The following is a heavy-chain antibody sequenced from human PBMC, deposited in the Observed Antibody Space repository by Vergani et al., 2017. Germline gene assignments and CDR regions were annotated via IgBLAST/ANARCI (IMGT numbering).Heavy chain of an antibody. V-gene: IGHV1-8*03. Sequence: QVQLVQSGAEVKKPGASVKVSCKASGYTFTSDDINWVRQATGQGLEWMGWMNPISGNTGYAQNLQGRLTITRDTSVNTAYMELSSLTSEDMAVYYCATGPWGAAAGTYYYYMDVWGQGTTVTVSS. J-gene: IGHJ6*03. CDR2: MNPISGNT. CDR1: GYTFTSDD. D-gene: IGHD6-13*01. CDR3: ATGPWGAAAGTYYYYMDV.